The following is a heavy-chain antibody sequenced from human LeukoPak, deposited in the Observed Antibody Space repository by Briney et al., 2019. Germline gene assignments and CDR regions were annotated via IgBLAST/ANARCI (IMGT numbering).Heavy chain of an antibody. Sequence: GGSLRLSCAASGFAFSTYGMSWVRQAPGKGLEWVSGINWNGGSTGYADSVKGRFTISRDNAKNSLYLQMNSLRAEDTALYYCARVGIYGDYGRYFDYWGQGTLVTVSS. D-gene: IGHD4-17*01. CDR1: GFAFSTYG. V-gene: IGHV3-20*04. J-gene: IGHJ4*02. CDR3: ARVGIYGDYGRYFDY. CDR2: INWNGGST.